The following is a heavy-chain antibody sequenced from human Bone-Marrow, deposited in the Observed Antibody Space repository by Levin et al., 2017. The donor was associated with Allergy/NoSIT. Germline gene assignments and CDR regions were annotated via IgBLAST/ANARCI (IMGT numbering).Heavy chain of an antibody. V-gene: IGHV3-30*03. CDR2: ILYDESNK. D-gene: IGHD3-16*01. CDR1: GFTFSTYG. Sequence: LPGGSLRLSCAASGFTFSTYGMHWVRQAPGKGLEWLAVILYDESNKFYADSVKGRFTISRDTSRDILYLQMNSLRPEDTATYFCARDQYSYGLVPESVDLWGRGTMVTVSS. CDR3: ARDQYSYGLVPESVDL. J-gene: IGHJ2*01.